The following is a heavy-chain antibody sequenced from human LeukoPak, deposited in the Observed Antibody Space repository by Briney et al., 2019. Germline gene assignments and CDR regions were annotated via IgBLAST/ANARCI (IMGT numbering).Heavy chain of an antibody. J-gene: IGHJ2*01. CDR1: GGSISSSYYY. Sequence: SETLSLTCTVSGGSISSSYYYWGWIRQPPGEGLECIGTIYYSGNTYYNPSLKSRVTISVDTSKNQFSLKLSSVTAADTAVYYCARRQLVSYWYFDLWGRGTLVTVSS. V-gene: IGHV4-39*01. CDR2: IYYSGNT. D-gene: IGHD6-6*01. CDR3: ARRQLVSYWYFDL.